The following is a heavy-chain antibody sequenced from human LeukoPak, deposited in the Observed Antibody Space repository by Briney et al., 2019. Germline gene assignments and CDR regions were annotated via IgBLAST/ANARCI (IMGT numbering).Heavy chain of an antibody. CDR3: ARHFRSGWYPRLSAFDI. D-gene: IGHD6-19*01. J-gene: IGHJ3*02. CDR2: IYYSGST. V-gene: IGHV4-59*08. Sequence: SETLSLTCTVSGGSISSYYWSWIRQPPGKGLEWIGYIYYSGSTNYNPSLKSRVTISVDTSKNQFSLKLSSVTAADTAVYYCARHFRSGWYPRLSAFDIWGQGTMVTVSS. CDR1: GGSISSYY.